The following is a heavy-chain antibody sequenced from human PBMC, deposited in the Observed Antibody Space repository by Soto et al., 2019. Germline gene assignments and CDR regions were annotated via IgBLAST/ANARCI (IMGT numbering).Heavy chain of an antibody. CDR3: ATIPLYGDFIFDY. Sequence: ASVKVSCKVSGYTLTELSMHWVRQAPGKGLEWMGGFDPEDGETIYAQKFQGRVTMTEDTSTGTAYMELSSLRSEDTAVYYCATIPLYGDFIFDYWGQGTLVTVSS. V-gene: IGHV1-24*01. D-gene: IGHD4-17*01. J-gene: IGHJ4*02. CDR1: GYTLTELS. CDR2: FDPEDGET.